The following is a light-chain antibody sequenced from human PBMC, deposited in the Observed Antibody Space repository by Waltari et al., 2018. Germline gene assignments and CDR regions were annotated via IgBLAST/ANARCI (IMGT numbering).Light chain of an antibody. CDR3: QHFITYPRT. V-gene: IGKV1-5*03. Sequence: DIQMNQSPSTLSASVGDRVTITCRASQSISPWLAWYQQKPGKAPKLLISKASSLESGVPSSFSGSGSGTLFTLTISSLQSDDFATYYCQHFITYPRTFGQGTKVEIK. J-gene: IGKJ1*01. CDR1: QSISPW. CDR2: KAS.